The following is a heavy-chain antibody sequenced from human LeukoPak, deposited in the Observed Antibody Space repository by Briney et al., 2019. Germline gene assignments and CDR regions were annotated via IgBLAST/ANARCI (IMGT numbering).Heavy chain of an antibody. CDR1: GFTFGDYA. J-gene: IGHJ4*02. Sequence: PGGSLRLSCTASGFTFGDYAMSWVRQAPGKGLEWVTFIRSKAYGATTEYAASVKGRFTISRDDSKSIAYLQMNSLKTEDTAVYYCTRDYYDSSGYSFDYWGQGTLVTVSS. CDR2: IRSKAYGATT. V-gene: IGHV3-49*04. D-gene: IGHD3-22*01. CDR3: TRDYYDSSGYSFDY.